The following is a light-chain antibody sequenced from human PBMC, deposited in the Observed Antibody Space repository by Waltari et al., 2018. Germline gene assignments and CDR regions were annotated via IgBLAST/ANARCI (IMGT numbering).Light chain of an antibody. V-gene: IGLV2-14*01. CDR2: DVT. Sequence: QSALTQPASVSGSPGQSITIPCTGSSSDVGRSNYVSWYQQFPDRAPKLMIYDVTNRPSGVSNRFSGSKSANTASLTISGLQPEDEADYYCASYIPGSTLVFGGGTKLTVL. J-gene: IGLJ3*02. CDR1: SSDVGRSNY. CDR3: ASYIPGSTLV.